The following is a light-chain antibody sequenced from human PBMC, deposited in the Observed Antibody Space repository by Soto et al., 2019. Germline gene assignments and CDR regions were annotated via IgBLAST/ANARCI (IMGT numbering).Light chain of an antibody. CDR1: RSDVGGYKY. CDR2: DVS. J-gene: IGLJ2*01. V-gene: IGLV2-11*01. Sequence: QSVLTQPRSVSGSPGQSVAISCTGSRSDVGGYKYVSWYQQFPGKAPKLIIYDVSRRPSGVPDRFSGSKSGNPASLTISGLQAEDEGDYCCCSYGGGRTPLGFGGGTKLTVL. CDR3: CSYGGGRTPLG.